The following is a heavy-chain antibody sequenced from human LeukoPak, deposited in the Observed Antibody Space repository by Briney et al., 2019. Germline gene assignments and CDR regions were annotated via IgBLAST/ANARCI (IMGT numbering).Heavy chain of an antibody. D-gene: IGHD4-17*01. J-gene: IGHJ4*02. CDR2: IKGDGSLK. Sequence: PGGSLRLSCAASGFTLSSFWMSWVRQAPGKGLEWVANIKGDGSLKYHADSVKGRFTISRDNAENSLSLQLNTLRAEDTAVYYCATQSYGLFQYWGQGTLVTVSS. CDR1: GFTLSSFW. V-gene: IGHV3-7*03. CDR3: ATQSYGLFQY.